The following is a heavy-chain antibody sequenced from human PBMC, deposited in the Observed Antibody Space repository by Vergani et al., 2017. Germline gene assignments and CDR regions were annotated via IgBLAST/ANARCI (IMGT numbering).Heavy chain of an antibody. CDR1: GGSISSGSFY. CDR2: VYPSGTT. V-gene: IGHV4-61*02. D-gene: IGHD3/OR15-3a*01. Sequence: QVQLQESGPGLVKPSQTLSLTCTVSGGSISSGSFYWTWIRQTAERRLDGMGRVYPSGTTNYNPSLNGRVTIFVDKSKNLLSLRLNSVTAADTAVYYCARGETRTDWFDPWGQGTLVTVSS. CDR3: ARGETRTDWFDP. J-gene: IGHJ5*02.